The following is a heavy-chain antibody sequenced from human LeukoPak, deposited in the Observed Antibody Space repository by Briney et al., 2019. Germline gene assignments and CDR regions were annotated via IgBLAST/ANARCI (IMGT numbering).Heavy chain of an antibody. CDR2: ISGSGSST. CDR1: GFTFSSYA. V-gene: IGHV3-23*01. D-gene: IGHD3-22*01. Sequence: GGSLRLSCAASGFTFSSYAMSWVRQAPGKGLEWVSDISGSGSSTNYADSVKGRFTISRDNSKNTLFLQMNSLRAEDTAVHYCAKGPSFYYDSSGYYNYWGQGTLVTVSS. CDR3: AKGPSFYYDSSGYYNY. J-gene: IGHJ4*02.